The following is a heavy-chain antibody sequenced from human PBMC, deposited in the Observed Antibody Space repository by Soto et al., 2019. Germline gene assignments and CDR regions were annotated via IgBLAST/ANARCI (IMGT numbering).Heavy chain of an antibody. D-gene: IGHD2-2*02. CDR2: IYYSGST. J-gene: IGHJ4*02. CDR3: ARVELLLYRLDY. CDR1: GGSISSGDYY. V-gene: IGHV4-30-4*01. Sequence: SETLSLTCTVSGGSISSGDYYWSWIRQPPGKGLEWIGYIYYSGSTYYNPSLKSRVTISVDTSKNQFSLKLSSVTAADTAVYYCARVELLLYRLDYWGQGTLVTVSS.